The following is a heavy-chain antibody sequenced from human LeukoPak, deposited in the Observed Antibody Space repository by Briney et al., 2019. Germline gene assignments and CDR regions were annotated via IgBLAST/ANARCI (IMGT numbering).Heavy chain of an antibody. CDR3: ARDTLVYADSPDAFDI. CDR2: IGSSGSTV. CDR1: GFTFSSYG. D-gene: IGHD4-17*01. Sequence: PGGSLRLSCAASGFTFSSYGMSWVRQAPGKGLEWVSYIGSSGSTVYYADSVKGRFTISRDNAKNSLYLQMNSLRDEDTAVYYCARDTLVYADSPDAFDIWGQGTMVTVSS. V-gene: IGHV3-48*02. J-gene: IGHJ3*02.